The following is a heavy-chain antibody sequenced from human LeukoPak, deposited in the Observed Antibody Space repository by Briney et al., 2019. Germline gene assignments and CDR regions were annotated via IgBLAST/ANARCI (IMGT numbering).Heavy chain of an antibody. CDR2: IIPILGIA. Sequence: GASVKVSCKASGGTFSSYAISWVRQAPGQGLEWMGRIIPILGIANYAQKFQGRVTITADKSTSTAYMELSSLRSEDTAVYYCARDPQLPLPLTYYYYGMDVWGQGTTVTVSS. CDR3: ARDPQLPLPLTYYYYGMDV. D-gene: IGHD2-2*01. CDR1: GGTFSSYA. V-gene: IGHV1-69*04. J-gene: IGHJ6*02.